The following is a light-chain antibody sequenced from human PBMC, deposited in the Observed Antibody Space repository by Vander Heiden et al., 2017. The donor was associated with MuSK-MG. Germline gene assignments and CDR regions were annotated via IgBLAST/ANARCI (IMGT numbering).Light chain of an antibody. CDR2: GKN. CDR3: NSRDSSGNHLV. V-gene: IGLV3-19*01. CDR1: SLRSYY. Sequence: SELTQDSAVSVALGQTVRITCQGDSLRSYYASWYQQKPGQAPVLVIYGKNNRPSGIPDRFSGSSSGNTASLTITGAQAEDEADYYCNSRDSSGNHLVFGGGTKLTVL. J-gene: IGLJ3*02.